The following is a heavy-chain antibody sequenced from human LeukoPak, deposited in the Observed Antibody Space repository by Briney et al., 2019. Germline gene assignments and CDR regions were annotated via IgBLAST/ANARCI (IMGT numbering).Heavy chain of an antibody. D-gene: IGHD3-10*02. CDR3: AELGITMIGGV. Sequence: GGSLRLSCAASGFTFSSYSMNWVRQAPGKGLEWVSSISSSSSYIYYADSVKGRFTISRDNAKNSMYLQMNSLRAEDTAVYYCAELGITMIGGVWGKGTTVTISS. J-gene: IGHJ6*04. V-gene: IGHV3-21*01. CDR1: GFTFSSYS. CDR2: ISSSSSYI.